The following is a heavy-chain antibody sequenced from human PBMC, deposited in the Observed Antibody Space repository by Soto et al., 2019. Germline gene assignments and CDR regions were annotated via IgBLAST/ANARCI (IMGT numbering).Heavy chain of an antibody. J-gene: IGHJ5*02. CDR3: ARWQLLNWFDP. CDR2: IFYTGST. Sequence: SETLSLTCTVSGGSISSYYWSWIRQPPGKGLEWIGYIFYTGSTNYNPSLKSRVSISIDTSKNQLSLKLNSVTAADTAVYYCARWQLLNWFDPWGQGTLVTVSS. V-gene: IGHV4-59*01. CDR1: GGSISSYY. D-gene: IGHD1-7*01.